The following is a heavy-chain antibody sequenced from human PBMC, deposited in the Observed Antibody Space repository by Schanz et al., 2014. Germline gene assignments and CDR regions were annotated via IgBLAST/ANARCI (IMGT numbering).Heavy chain of an antibody. CDR2: ISPSLGLA. Sequence: QVQLVQSGAEVKKPGASVKVSCKASGYTFTSYGITWVRQAPGQGLQWMGWISPSLGLAKYEQKFQDKVTITADTSTTTAYMELSGLRSEDTAVYYCARDRLECGAECYSVEVFEIWGQGTLVIVSS. D-gene: IGHD2-21*01. J-gene: IGHJ4*02. CDR1: GYTFTSYG. V-gene: IGHV1-69*10. CDR3: ARDRLECGAECYSVEVFEI.